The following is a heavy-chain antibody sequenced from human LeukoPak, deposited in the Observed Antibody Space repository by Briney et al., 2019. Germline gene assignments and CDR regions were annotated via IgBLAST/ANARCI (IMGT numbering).Heavy chain of an antibody. J-gene: IGHJ4*02. V-gene: IGHV3-23*01. D-gene: IGHD6-19*01. CDR3: AKGEAGYTSAWVVY. CDR1: GFTFSSYA. Sequence: GGSLRLSCAASGFTFSSYAMSWVRQAPGKGLEWVSVISGSGGSTYYADSVKGRFTISRDNSKNTLYLQMNSLRAEDTAAYYGAKGEAGYTSAWVVYWGQGTLVTVSS. CDR2: ISGSGGST.